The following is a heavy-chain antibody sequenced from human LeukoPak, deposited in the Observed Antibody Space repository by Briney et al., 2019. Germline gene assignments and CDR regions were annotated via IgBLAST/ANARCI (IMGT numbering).Heavy chain of an antibody. CDR1: GFTFSSYA. CDR2: ISGSGGST. V-gene: IGHV3-23*01. D-gene: IGHD6-13*01. Sequence: GGSLRLSCAASGFTFSSYAMSWVRQAPGKGLEWVSAISGSGGSTYYADSVKGRFTISRDNPKNTLYLQMNSLRAEDTAVYYCARVESSSSWYGYYYYYYMDVWGKGTTVTVSS. CDR3: ARVESSSSWYGYYYYYYMDV. J-gene: IGHJ6*03.